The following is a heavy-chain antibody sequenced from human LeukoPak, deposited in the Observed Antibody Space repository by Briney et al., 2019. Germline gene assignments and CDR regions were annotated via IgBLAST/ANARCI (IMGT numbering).Heavy chain of an antibody. CDR1: GFSLSTSGMC. V-gene: IGHV2-70*11. Sequence: SGPTLVNPPQTLTLTCTFSGFSLSTSGMCVSWIRQPPGKALEWLARIDWDDDKYYSTSLKTRLTISKDTSKNQVVLTMTNMDPVDTATYYCARIRRIAVAGADKYYFDYWGQGTLVTVSS. J-gene: IGHJ4*02. CDR2: IDWDDDK. CDR3: ARIRRIAVAGADKYYFDY. D-gene: IGHD6-19*01.